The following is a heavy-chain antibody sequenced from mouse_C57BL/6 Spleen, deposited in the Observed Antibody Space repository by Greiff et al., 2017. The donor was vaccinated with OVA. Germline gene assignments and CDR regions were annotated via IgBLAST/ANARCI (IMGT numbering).Heavy chain of an antibody. CDR1: GYTFTSYD. V-gene: IGHV1-85*01. CDR3: ARSIDYDGYYLFAY. D-gene: IGHD2-3*01. J-gene: IGHJ3*01. CDR2: IYPRDGST. Sequence: QVQLQQSGPELVKPGASVKLSCKASGYTFTSYDITWVKQRPGQGLEWIGWIYPRDGSTTYNEKFKGKATLTVDTSSRPAYMELHSLTSEDAAVYFCARSIDYDGYYLFAYWGQGTLVTVSA.